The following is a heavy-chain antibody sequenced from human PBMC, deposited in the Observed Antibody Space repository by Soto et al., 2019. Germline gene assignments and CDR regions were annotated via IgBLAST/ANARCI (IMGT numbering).Heavy chain of an antibody. D-gene: IGHD3-16*01. Sequence: QVQLVQSGAEVKNPGASVKVSCKASGYTFTRYGIGWARQAPGQGLEWMGWINTYNGNTNYAQNVQGRVTLTTDTYTRTAYMELRSLRSNDTAIYYCAMVDVYVTPSPQDVWGQGTTVIVSS. CDR1: GYTFTRYG. V-gene: IGHV1-18*01. CDR3: AMVDVYVTPSPQDV. CDR2: INTYNGNT. J-gene: IGHJ6*02.